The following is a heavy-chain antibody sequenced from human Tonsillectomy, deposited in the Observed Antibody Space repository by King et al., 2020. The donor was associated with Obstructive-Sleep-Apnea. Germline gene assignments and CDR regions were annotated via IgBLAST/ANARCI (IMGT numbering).Heavy chain of an antibody. V-gene: IGHV4-34*01. D-gene: IGHD3-10*01. CDR2: INHSGST. J-gene: IGHJ6*02. CDR3: ARGDGSMVRGVPAYYYGMDV. CDR1: GGSLSGYY. Sequence: VQLQQWGAGLLKPSETLSLPCGVYGGSLSGYYWSWIRQPPGKGLEWIGEINHSGSTNFNPSLKSRVTVSVDTSKNQFSLKLSSVTAADTAVYYCARGDGSMVRGVPAYYYGMDVWAQGTTVTVSS.